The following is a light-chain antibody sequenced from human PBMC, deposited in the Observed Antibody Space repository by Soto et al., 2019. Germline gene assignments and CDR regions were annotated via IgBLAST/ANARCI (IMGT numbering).Light chain of an antibody. CDR2: SAS. Sequence: DIQMTQSPSSVSASIGDTVTITCRASQDINVYLNWYQQKPGEVPKLLIYSASTLHSGVPSRFTGSGSETDVTLTIRSMQPEDFETYYCQHGYVAPYSFGQGNKVDI. CDR1: QDINVY. V-gene: IGKV1-39*01. J-gene: IGKJ2*03. CDR3: QHGYVAPYS.